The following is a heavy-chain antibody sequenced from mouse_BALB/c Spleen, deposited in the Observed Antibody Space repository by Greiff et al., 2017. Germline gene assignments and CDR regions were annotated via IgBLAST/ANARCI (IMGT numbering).Heavy chain of an antibody. Sequence: QVQLQQSGAELARPGASVKMSCKASGYTFTSYTMHWVKQRPGQGLEWIGYINPSSGYTNYNQKFKDKATLTADKSSSTAYMQLSSLTSEDSAVYYCARQIYYDYDGFAYWGQGTLVTVSA. D-gene: IGHD2-4*01. CDR1: GYTFTSYT. CDR3: ARQIYYDYDGFAY. V-gene: IGHV1-4*01. J-gene: IGHJ3*01. CDR2: INPSSGYT.